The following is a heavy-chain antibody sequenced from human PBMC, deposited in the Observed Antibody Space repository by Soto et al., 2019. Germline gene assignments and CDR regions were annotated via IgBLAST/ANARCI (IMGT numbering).Heavy chain of an antibody. J-gene: IGHJ4*02. CDR2: IYYSGST. CDR1: GGSISSSPYY. V-gene: IGHV4-39*01. Sequence: SETLSLTCTVSGGSISSSPYYWGWIRQPPGKGLEWIGNIYYSGSTYYNPSLKSRVTISVDTSKNQFSLKLSSVTAADTAVYYFARHGDVRYDFWSVYQFDYWGQGTLVTVSS. D-gene: IGHD3-3*01. CDR3: ARHGDVRYDFWSVYQFDY.